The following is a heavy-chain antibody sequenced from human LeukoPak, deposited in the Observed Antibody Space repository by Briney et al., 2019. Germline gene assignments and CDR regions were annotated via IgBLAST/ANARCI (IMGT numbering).Heavy chain of an antibody. D-gene: IGHD4-17*01. CDR1: GYTFTSYY. CDR3: ARDRRSDTVTRTRKHYYGMDV. J-gene: IGHJ6*02. Sequence: ASVKVSCKASGYTFTSYYMHWVRQAPGQGLEWMGIINPSGGSTSYAQKFQGRVTMTRDTSTSTVYMELSSLRSEDTAVYYRARDRRSDTVTRTRKHYYGMDVWGQGTTVTVSS. V-gene: IGHV1-46*01. CDR2: INPSGGST.